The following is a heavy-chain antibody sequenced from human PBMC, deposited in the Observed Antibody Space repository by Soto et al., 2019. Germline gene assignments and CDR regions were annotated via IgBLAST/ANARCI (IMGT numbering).Heavy chain of an antibody. Sequence: GGSLRLSCAASGFTFSSYSMNWVRQAPGKGLEWVSSISSSSSYIYYADSVKGRFTISRDNAKNSLYLQMNSLRAEDTAVYYCARDRRTAMGPPFDYWGQGTLVTVSS. CDR1: GFTFSSYS. V-gene: IGHV3-21*01. D-gene: IGHD5-18*01. CDR2: ISSSSSYI. CDR3: ARDRRTAMGPPFDY. J-gene: IGHJ4*02.